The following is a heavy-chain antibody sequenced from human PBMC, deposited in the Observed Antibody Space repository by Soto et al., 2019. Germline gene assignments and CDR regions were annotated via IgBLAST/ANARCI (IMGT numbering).Heavy chain of an antibody. Sequence: SETLSLTCTVSGGSISSGDYYWSWIRQPPGKGLEWIGYIYYSGSTYYNPSLKSRVTISVDTSKNQFSLKLSSVTAADTAVYYCAREGITMIDNWFDPWGQGTLVTVSS. V-gene: IGHV4-30-4*01. D-gene: IGHD3-22*01. J-gene: IGHJ5*02. CDR1: GGSISSGDYY. CDR2: IYYSGST. CDR3: AREGITMIDNWFDP.